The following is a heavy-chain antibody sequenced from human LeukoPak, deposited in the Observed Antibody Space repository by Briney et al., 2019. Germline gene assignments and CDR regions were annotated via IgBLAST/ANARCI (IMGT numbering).Heavy chain of an antibody. CDR3: AKGYSEYTSSWFDY. V-gene: IGHV3-23*01. CDR2: ISGSGGRDRT. D-gene: IGHD6-13*01. J-gene: IGHJ4*02. CDR1: GFTFSRIA. Sequence: PGGSLRLSCAASGFTFSRIAMSWVRQAPGKGLEWVSGISGSGGRDRTYYADSVKGRFTISRDKSKNTVYLEMNSLRAEDTAVYYCAKGYSEYTSSWFDYWGQGTLVTVSS.